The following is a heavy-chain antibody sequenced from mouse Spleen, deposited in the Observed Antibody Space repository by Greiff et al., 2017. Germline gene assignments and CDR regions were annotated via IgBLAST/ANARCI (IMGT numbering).Heavy chain of an antibody. V-gene: IGHV5-16*01. D-gene: IGHD6-2*01. Sequence: DVKLVESEGGLVQPGSSMKLSCTASGFTFSDYYMAWVRQVPEKGLEWVANINYDGSSTHYLDSLKSRFIISRDNAKNILYLQMSSLKSEDTATYYCARENLFYAMDYWGQGTSVTVSS. J-gene: IGHJ4*01. CDR1: GFTFSDYY. CDR2: INYDGSST. CDR3: ARENLFYAMDY.